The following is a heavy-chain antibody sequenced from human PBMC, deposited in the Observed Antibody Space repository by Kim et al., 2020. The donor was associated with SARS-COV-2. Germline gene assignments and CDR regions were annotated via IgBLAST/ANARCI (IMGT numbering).Heavy chain of an antibody. J-gene: IGHJ5*02. Sequence: SETLSLTCTVSGGSISSGGYYWSWIRQHPGKGLEWIGYIYYSGSTYYNPSLKSRVTISVDTSKNQFSLKLSSVTAADTAGYYCARDGREIWFREAVAVFPAYFDPWGQGTLVTVSS. CDR3: ARDGREIWFREAVAVFPAYFDP. D-gene: IGHD6-19*01. V-gene: IGHV4-31*03. CDR2: IYYSGST. CDR1: GGSISSGGYY.